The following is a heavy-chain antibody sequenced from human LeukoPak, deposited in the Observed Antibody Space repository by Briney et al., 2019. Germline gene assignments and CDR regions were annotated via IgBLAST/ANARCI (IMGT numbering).Heavy chain of an antibody. D-gene: IGHD2-15*01. J-gene: IGHJ5*02. CDR1: GGSISSGSSY. Sequence: SETLSLTCTVSGGSISSGSSYWSWIRQPAGKGLEWIGRIYTSGSTNYNPSLKSRVTISVDTSKNQFSLKLSSVTAADTAMYYCARDEDCSGGSCWNWFDPWGQGTLVTVSS. CDR2: IYTSGST. CDR3: ARDEDCSGGSCWNWFDP. V-gene: IGHV4-61*02.